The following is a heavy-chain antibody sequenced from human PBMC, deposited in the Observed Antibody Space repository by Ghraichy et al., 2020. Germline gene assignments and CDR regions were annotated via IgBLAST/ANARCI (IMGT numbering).Heavy chain of an antibody. J-gene: IGHJ5*02. CDR3: ARGQDFGGSGSYYKFGNWFDP. CDR1: GGSFSGYY. CDR2: INHSGST. V-gene: IGHV4-34*01. Sequence: SQTLSLTCAVYGGSFSGYYWSWIRQPPGKGLEWIGEINHSGSTNYNPSLKSRVTISVDTSKNQFSLKLSSVTAADTAVYYCARGQDFGGSGSYYKFGNWFDPWGQGTLVTVSS. D-gene: IGHD3-10*01.